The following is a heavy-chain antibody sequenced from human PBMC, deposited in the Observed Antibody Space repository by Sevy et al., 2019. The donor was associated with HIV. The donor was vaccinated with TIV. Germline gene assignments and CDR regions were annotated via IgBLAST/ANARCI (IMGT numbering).Heavy chain of an antibody. CDR1: GFSFSTYG. V-gene: IGHV3-33*01. D-gene: IGHD6-19*01. CDR3: ARERDENSSGWSVPFDK. J-gene: IGHJ4*02. CDR2: IWYDGSKK. Sequence: GGSLRLSCTTSGFSFSTYGMHWVRQAPGKGLEWVAGIWYDGSKKQYADSVKGRFTISRDNSKNTMYLQMNSLRVEETALFYCARERDENSSGWSVPFDKWGQGTLVTVSS.